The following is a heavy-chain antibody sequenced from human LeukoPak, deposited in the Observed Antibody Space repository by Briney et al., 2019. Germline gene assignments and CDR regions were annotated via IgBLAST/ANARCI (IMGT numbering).Heavy chain of an antibody. Sequence: KPLETLSLTCTVSGGSISSYYWSWIRQPAGKGLEWIGRIYTSGSTNYNPSLKSRVTMSVDTSKNQFSLKLSSVTAADTAVYYCARAFGGSSSWSDYYYYYMDVWGKGTTVTVSS. V-gene: IGHV4-4*07. J-gene: IGHJ6*03. D-gene: IGHD6-13*01. CDR3: ARAFGGSSSWSDYYYYYMDV. CDR2: IYTSGST. CDR1: GGSISSYY.